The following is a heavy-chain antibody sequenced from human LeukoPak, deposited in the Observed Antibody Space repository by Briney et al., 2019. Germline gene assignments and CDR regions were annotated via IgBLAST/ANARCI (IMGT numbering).Heavy chain of an antibody. CDR1: GFTFSSYW. CDR2: INSDGSST. CDR3: ARDAHFYDSSGYYSAPHFDY. Sequence: PGGSLRLSCAASGFTFSSYWMHWVRQAPGKGLVWLSRINSDGSSTSYADSVKGRFTISRDNAKNTLYLQMNSLRAEDTAVYYCARDAHFYDSSGYYSAPHFDYWGQGTLVTVSS. V-gene: IGHV3-74*01. J-gene: IGHJ4*02. D-gene: IGHD3-22*01.